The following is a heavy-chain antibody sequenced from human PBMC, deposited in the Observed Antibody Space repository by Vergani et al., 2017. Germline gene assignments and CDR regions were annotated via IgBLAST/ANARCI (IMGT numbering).Heavy chain of an antibody. Sequence: EVQLVESGGGLVQPGGSLRLSCAASGFTFSSYWMSWVRQAPGKGLEWVANIKQDGSEKYYVDSVKGRFTISRDNAKNSLYLQMNSLRAEDTAVYYCAKLLGYSSGWFDYWGQGTLVTVSS. CDR2: IKQDGSEK. J-gene: IGHJ4*02. CDR1: GFTFSSYW. CDR3: AKLLGYSSGWFDY. D-gene: IGHD6-19*01. V-gene: IGHV3-7*01.